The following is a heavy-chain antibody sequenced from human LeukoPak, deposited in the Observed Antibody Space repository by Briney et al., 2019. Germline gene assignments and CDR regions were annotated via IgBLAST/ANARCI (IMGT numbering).Heavy chain of an antibody. V-gene: IGHV3-49*04. CDR3: TRDGVYYYAKNYYYYYYMDV. J-gene: IGHJ6*03. Sequence: GGSLRLSCTASGFTFGDYAMSWVRQAPGKGLEWVGFIRSKAYGGTTEYAASVKGRFTISRDDSKSIAYLQMNSLKTEDTAVYYCTRDGVYYYAKNYYYYYYMDVWGKGTTVTISS. D-gene: IGHD3-10*01. CDR1: GFTFGDYA. CDR2: IRSKAYGGTT.